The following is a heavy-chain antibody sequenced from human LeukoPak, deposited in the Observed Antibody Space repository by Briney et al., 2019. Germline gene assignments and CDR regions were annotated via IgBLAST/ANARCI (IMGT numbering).Heavy chain of an antibody. V-gene: IGHV1-3*01. CDR2: INAGNGNT. D-gene: IGHD3-16*01. CDR3: ARGGASGY. CDR1: GGTFSNYA. Sequence: ASVKVSCKASGGTFSNYAISWVRQAPGQRLEWMGWINAGNGNTKYSQKFQGRVTITRDTSASTAYMELSSLRSEDTAVYYCARGGASGYWGQGTLVTVSS. J-gene: IGHJ4*02.